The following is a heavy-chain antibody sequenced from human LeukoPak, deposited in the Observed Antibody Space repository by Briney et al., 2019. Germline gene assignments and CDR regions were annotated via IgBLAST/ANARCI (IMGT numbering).Heavy chain of an antibody. J-gene: IGHJ3*02. V-gene: IGHV3-33*06. D-gene: IGHD7-27*01. Sequence: HAGGSLRLSCAASGFTFSSNGMHWVRQAPGKGLEWVAIIWYDGSKKYYADSVKGRFTISRDNSMNTLYLQMNSLRAEDTAVYYCAKDRALGIRDAFDIWGQGTMVTVSS. CDR3: AKDRALGIRDAFDI. CDR1: GFTFSSNG. CDR2: IWYDGSKK.